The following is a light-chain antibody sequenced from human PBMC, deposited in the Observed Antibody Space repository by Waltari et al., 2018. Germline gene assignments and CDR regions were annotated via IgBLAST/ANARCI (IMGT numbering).Light chain of an antibody. CDR1: SRDVGGYNY. V-gene: IGLV2-14*03. J-gene: IGLJ3*02. CDR3: SSFTGNTWV. Sequence: QSALTQPASVSGSPGQSITISCPGTSRDVGGYNYVTWYQHHPGKAPKLIIFDVTKRPSGVSDRFSGAKSGNTASLTISGLQAEDESEYYCSSFTGNTWVFGGGTKLTVL. CDR2: DVT.